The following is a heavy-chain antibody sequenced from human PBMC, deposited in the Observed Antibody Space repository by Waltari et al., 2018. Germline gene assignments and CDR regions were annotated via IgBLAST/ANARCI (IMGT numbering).Heavy chain of an antibody. CDR3: ARVDGYPTWGYFDL. Sequence: QVQLQESGPGLVKPSETLSLTCPVSGVSISSYYWSWIPQPPGKGLEWIGYIYYSGSTNYNPSLKSRVTISVDTSKNQFSLKLSSVTAADTAVYYCARVDGYPTWGYFDLWGRGTLVTVSS. V-gene: IGHV4-59*01. CDR1: GVSISSYY. J-gene: IGHJ2*01. D-gene: IGHD5-12*01. CDR2: IYYSGST.